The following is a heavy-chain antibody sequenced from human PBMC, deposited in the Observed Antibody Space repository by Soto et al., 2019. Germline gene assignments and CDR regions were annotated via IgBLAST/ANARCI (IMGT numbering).Heavy chain of an antibody. CDR2: SSYTGNT. CDR3: AKPDSSSWAAPFGS. Sequence: HLQLQESGPGLVNPSETLSLTCTVSGASITSGNSYWGWIRQPPGKGLQWIGSSSYTGNTYFNPTLSSRVTISVDPSNNPFALRLTSVTASDTAVHYCAKPDSSSWAAPFGSWGQGTLVTVSS. V-gene: IGHV4-39*01. CDR1: GASITSGNSY. J-gene: IGHJ4*02. D-gene: IGHD6-13*01.